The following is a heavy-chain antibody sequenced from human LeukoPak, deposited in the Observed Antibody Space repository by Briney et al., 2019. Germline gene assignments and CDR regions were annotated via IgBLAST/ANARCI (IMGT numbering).Heavy chain of an antibody. D-gene: IGHD2-2*01. J-gene: IGHJ4*02. CDR1: GGTFSSYA. CDR2: IIPIFGTA. CDR3: AGRLYCSNTRCRNFPFAY. Sequence: SVKVSCKASGGTFSSYAINWVRQAPGQGLEWMGGIIPIFGTANYAQKFQDRVTITADESTSTAYMELSSLRSEDTAIYYCAGRLYCSNTRCRNFPFAYWGQGTLVTVSS. V-gene: IGHV1-69*13.